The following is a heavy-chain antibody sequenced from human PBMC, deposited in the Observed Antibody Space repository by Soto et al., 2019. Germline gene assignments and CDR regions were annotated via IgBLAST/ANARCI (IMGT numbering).Heavy chain of an antibody. Sequence: GGSLRLSCAASGFTFSSYAMHWVRQAPGKGLEWVAVISYDGSNKYYADSVKGRFTISRDNSKNTLYLQMNSLRAEDTAVYYCARDRTYYYDSSGYGTEVHGMDVWGQGTTVTVSS. CDR1: GFTFSSYA. D-gene: IGHD3-22*01. J-gene: IGHJ6*02. CDR3: ARDRTYYYDSSGYGTEVHGMDV. CDR2: ISYDGSNK. V-gene: IGHV3-30-3*01.